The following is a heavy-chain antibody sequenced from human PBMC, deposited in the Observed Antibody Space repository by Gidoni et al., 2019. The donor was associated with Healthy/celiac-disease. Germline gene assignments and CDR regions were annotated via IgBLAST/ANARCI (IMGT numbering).Heavy chain of an antibody. Sequence: EVQLVESGGGLVQPGRSLRLSCTASGFTFGDYAMSWVRQAPGKGLEWVGFIRSKAYGGTTEFAASVKGRFTISRDDSKSIAYLQMNSLKTEDTAVYYCTREPGGDTAMVLQTAFDIWGQGTMVTVSS. V-gene: IGHV3-49*04. CDR3: TREPGGDTAMVLQTAFDI. J-gene: IGHJ3*02. CDR2: IRSKAYGGTT. D-gene: IGHD5-18*01. CDR1: GFTFGDYA.